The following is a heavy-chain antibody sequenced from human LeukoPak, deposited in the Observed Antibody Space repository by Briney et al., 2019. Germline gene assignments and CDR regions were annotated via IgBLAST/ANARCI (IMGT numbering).Heavy chain of an antibody. CDR1: GFTFSSYA. V-gene: IGHV3-30*02. CDR3: AKNRWGSVATPDS. CDR2: IRYDGSNT. J-gene: IGHJ4*02. D-gene: IGHD5-12*01. Sequence: AGGSLRLSCAASGFTFSSYAMSWVRLAPGKGLEWVTFIRYDGSNTYAESVKGRFTISRDNSKNTVYLQMNSLAIEDTAIYYCAKNRWGSVATPDSWGQGTVVTVSS.